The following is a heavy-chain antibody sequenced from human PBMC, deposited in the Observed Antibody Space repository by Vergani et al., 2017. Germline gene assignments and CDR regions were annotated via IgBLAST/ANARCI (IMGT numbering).Heavy chain of an antibody. D-gene: IGHD2-2*02. J-gene: IGHJ4*02. CDR2: ISSSSSTI. CDR3: ARDFRGVVVPAAIRFDY. V-gene: IGHV3-48*01. Sequence: EVQLVESGGGLVQPGGSLRLSCAASGFTFSSYSMNWVRQAPGKGLEWVSYISSSSSTIYYADSVKGRFTISRDNAKNSLYLQMNSLRAEDTAVYYCARDFRGVVVPAAIRFDYWGQGTLVTVSS. CDR1: GFTFSSYS.